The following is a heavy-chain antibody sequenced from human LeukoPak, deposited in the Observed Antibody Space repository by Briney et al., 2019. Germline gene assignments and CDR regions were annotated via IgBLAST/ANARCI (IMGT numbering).Heavy chain of an antibody. D-gene: IGHD3-10*01. CDR3: ARDTYYYGSGIDY. Sequence: PSETLSLTCTVSGGSISSYYWSWIRQPPGKGLEWIGYIYYSGSTNYNPSLKSRVTISVDTSKNQFSLKLSSVTAADTAVYYCARDTYYYGSGIDYWGQGTLVTVSS. V-gene: IGHV4-59*01. J-gene: IGHJ4*02. CDR1: GGSISSYY. CDR2: IYYSGST.